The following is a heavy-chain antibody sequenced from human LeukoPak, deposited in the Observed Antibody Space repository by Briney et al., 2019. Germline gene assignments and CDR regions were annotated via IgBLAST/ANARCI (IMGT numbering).Heavy chain of an antibody. V-gene: IGHV3-7*01. J-gene: IGHJ4*02. Sequence: GGSLKLSCATSGFTFTTYYLSWVRQAPGKGLEWVANINHDGGLTFYVDSVKGRFTISRDNAENFLYLQMNSLRAEDTAVYYCARWSTGFDYWGRGPRSPSPQ. CDR2: INHDGGLT. CDR3: ARWSTGFDY. D-gene: IGHD5/OR15-5a*01. CDR1: GFTFTTYY.